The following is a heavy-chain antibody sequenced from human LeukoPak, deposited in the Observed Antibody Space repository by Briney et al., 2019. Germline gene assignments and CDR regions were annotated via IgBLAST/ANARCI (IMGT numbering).Heavy chain of an antibody. D-gene: IGHD2-15*01. CDR3: ARAVAAT. V-gene: IGHV4-34*01. CDR1: GGSFSGYY. Sequence: SETLSLTCAVYGGSFSGYYWSWIRQPPGKGLEWIREINHSGSTNYNPSLKSRVTISVDTSKNQFSLKLSSVTAADTAVYYCARAVAATWGQGTLVTVSS. CDR2: INHSGST. J-gene: IGHJ5*02.